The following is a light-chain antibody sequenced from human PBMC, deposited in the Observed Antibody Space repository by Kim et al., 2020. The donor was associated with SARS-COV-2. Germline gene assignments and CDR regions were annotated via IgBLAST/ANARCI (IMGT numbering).Light chain of an antibody. V-gene: IGLV6-57*03. CDR2: EDD. CDR3: QSSDSNNRV. J-gene: IGLJ3*02. Sequence: GKTVTISCTRSSGSMASNYVQWYQQRPGSAPSTVIYEDDQTPSGVPDRFSGSIDTSSNSASLTISGLKTEDEADYYCQSSDSNNRVFGGGTQLTVL. CDR1: SGSMASNY.